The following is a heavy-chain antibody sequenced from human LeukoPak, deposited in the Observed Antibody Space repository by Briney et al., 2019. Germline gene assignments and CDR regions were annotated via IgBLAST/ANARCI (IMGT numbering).Heavy chain of an antibody. Sequence: GGSLRLSCAASGFTFSSYGMSWVRQAPGKGLEWVSTIRGSGGSTYYADSVKGRFTISRDNSKNTVYLQMNSLRAEDTAVYYCATAHLVIPDNMHMVFDYWGQGTLLTLSS. D-gene: IGHD2-2*01. CDR1: GFTFSSYG. CDR3: ATAHLVIPDNMHMVFDY. V-gene: IGHV3-23*01. J-gene: IGHJ4*02. CDR2: IRGSGGST.